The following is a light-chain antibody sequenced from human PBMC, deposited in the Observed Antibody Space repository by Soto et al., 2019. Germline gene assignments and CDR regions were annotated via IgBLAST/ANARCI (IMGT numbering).Light chain of an antibody. CDR2: LNT. J-gene: IGLJ1*01. V-gene: IGLV1-40*01. CDR1: SSNIGAGFG. CDR3: QSYDSNLSAYV. Sequence: QSVLTQPPSVSGAPGQRVTVSCTGSSSNIGAGFGVHWYQQLPGTAPKLLIYLNTDRPSGVPDRFSGSKSDTSASLAITGIQAEDEADYYCQSYDSNLSAYVFGTGTKLTVL.